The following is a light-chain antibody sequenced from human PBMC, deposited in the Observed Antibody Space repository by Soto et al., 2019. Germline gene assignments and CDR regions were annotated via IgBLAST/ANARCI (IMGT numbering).Light chain of an antibody. V-gene: IGKV1-33*01. CDR2: DAS. J-gene: IGKJ5*01. Sequence: DIQMTQSPSSLFASVGDRVTITCQATQDINIYLNWYQQKPGKAPNLLLYDASNLEIEGPSRFSGSVSGTHFTFTISSLQTEYIGTYYFQEYDILPITFGRGTRLESK. CDR1: QDINIY. CDR3: QEYDILPIT.